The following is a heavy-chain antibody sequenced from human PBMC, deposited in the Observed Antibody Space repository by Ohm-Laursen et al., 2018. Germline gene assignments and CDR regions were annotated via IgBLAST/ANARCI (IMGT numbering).Heavy chain of an antibody. J-gene: IGHJ4*02. V-gene: IGHV4-4*07. Sequence: PSETLSLTCSVSGGSLTNYYWSWIRQAAGEGLEWIGRIYTSGSTSYNPSLMTRVTMSIDTSNNQFSLTLSSVTAADTAVYYCARRVAYDRGESDYWGLGTLVTVSS. CDR1: GGSLTNYY. D-gene: IGHD3-10*01. CDR2: IYTSGST. CDR3: ARRVAYDRGESDY.